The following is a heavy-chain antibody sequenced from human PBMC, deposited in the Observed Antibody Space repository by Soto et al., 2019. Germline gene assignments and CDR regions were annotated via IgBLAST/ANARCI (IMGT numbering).Heavy chain of an antibody. Sequence: QVQLQESGPGLVKPSQTLSVICTVSGGSISSGDYYWSWIRQHPGKGLAWIGYVYYSGSTYYNPSLRSRVTISVDTSKNQFSLKLSSVTDADTGLYYCARGRRFVDHGSGIDYWGQGTLVTVSS. D-gene: IGHD3-10*01. J-gene: IGHJ4*02. V-gene: IGHV4-31*03. CDR1: GGSISSGDYY. CDR3: ARGRRFVDHGSGIDY. CDR2: VYYSGST.